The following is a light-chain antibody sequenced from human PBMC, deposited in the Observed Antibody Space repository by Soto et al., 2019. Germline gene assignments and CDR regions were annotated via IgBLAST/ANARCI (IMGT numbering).Light chain of an antibody. CDR1: TSNIGAGYD. V-gene: IGLV1-40*01. CDR2: GHT. CDR3: ATWDDSRKGV. Sequence: QAVVTQPPSVSGAPGQRVIISCTGSTSNIGAGYDVNWYQHLPGKAPKLLIYGHTNRPSGVPDRFSGSKSGTSASLAITGLQPEDEAVYYCATWDDSRKGVFGTGTKLTVL. J-gene: IGLJ1*01.